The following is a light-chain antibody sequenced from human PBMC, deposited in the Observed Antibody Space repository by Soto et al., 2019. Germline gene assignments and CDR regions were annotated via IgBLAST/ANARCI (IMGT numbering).Light chain of an antibody. CDR1: NIGSKS. Sequence: SYELTQPPSVSVAPGQTARITCGGTNIGSKSVHWYQQKPGQAPVLVVYDDSDRPSGIPERFSGSNSGNTATLTISRVEAGDEADYYCQVWDSSSDGYVFGTGTKVTVL. V-gene: IGLV3-21*02. CDR3: QVWDSSSDGYV. CDR2: DDS. J-gene: IGLJ1*01.